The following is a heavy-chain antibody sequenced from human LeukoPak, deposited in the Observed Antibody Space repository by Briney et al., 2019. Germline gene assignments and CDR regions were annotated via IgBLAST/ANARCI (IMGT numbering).Heavy chain of an antibody. D-gene: IGHD2-15*01. V-gene: IGHV4-61*01. CDR2: IYYSGST. CDR1: GGSFSSGSYY. J-gene: IGHJ2*01. Sequence: PSETLSLTCTVSGGSFSSGSYYWGWVRQPPGKGLEWIGFIYYSGSTNYNPSLKSRVTISVDTSKNQFSLKLRSVTAADTAVYYCARVVVAASYWYFDLWGRGTLVTVSS. CDR3: ARVVVAASYWYFDL.